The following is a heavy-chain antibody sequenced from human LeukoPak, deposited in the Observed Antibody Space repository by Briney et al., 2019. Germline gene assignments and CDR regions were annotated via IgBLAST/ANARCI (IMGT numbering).Heavy chain of an antibody. CDR1: GGSISSNY. CDR3: ARDRDYYDSSGYPRPYNWFDP. Sequence: SETLSLTCTVSGGSISSNYWSWVRQPPAKGLEWIGYIYYSGSTNYNPSLKSRVTISVDTSKNQFSLKLSSETAADTAVYYCARDRDYYDSSGYPRPYNWFDPWGQGTLVTVSS. D-gene: IGHD3-22*01. J-gene: IGHJ5*02. CDR2: IYYSGST. V-gene: IGHV4-59*01.